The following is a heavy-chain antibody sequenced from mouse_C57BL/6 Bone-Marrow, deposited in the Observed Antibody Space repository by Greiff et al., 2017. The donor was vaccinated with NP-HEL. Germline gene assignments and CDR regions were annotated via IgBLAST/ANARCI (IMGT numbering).Heavy chain of an antibody. CDR3: ARRPIYDGYYVLDY. CDR1: GYTFTRYW. D-gene: IGHD2-3*01. Sequence: VQLQQPGAELVKPGASVKMSCKASGYTFTRYWITWVKQRPGQGLEWIGDIYPGSGSTNYNETFQHKSTLTVETSSSTAYMQLSSLTSEDSAVYYCARRPIYDGYYVLDYWGQGTTLTVSS. V-gene: IGHV1-55*01. J-gene: IGHJ2*01. CDR2: IYPGSGST.